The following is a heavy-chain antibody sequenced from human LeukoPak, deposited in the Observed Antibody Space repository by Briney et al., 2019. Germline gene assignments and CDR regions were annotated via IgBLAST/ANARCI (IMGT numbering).Heavy chain of an antibody. CDR3: ARDVLLWVGSRWGRFDP. J-gene: IGHJ5*02. V-gene: IGHV3-21*01. Sequence: GGSLRLSCAASGFTFSSYSMNWVRQAPGKGLEWVSSISSSSSYIYYADSVKGRFTISRDNAKNSLYLQMSSLRAEDTAVYYCARDVLLWVGSRWGRFDPWGQGTLVTVSS. D-gene: IGHD3-10*01. CDR2: ISSSSSYI. CDR1: GFTFSSYS.